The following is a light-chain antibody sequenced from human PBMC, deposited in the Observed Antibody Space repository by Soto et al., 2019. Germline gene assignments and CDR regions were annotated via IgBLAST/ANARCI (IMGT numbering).Light chain of an antibody. J-gene: IGKJ1*01. CDR1: QGIGND. CDR3: LQHNSYPRT. V-gene: IGKV1-17*01. CDR2: LTY. Sequence: IQITQSPSTLSASVQDRVTITCRASQGIGNDLGWYQQKPGKAPKRLIYLTYSLQTGVPSRFSGSGSGTEFSLTISSLQPEDSATYFCLQHNSYPRTFGQGTKVDIK.